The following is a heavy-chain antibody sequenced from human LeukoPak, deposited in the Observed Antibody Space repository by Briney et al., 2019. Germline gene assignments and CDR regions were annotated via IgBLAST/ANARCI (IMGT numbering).Heavy chain of an antibody. Sequence: KPSETLSLTCTVSGGSISSSSYSWGWIRQPPGKGLEWIGSIYYSGSTNYNPSLKSRVTISVDTSKNQFSLKLSSVTAADTAVYYCAREGGSYSNWFDPWGQGTLVTVSS. CDR2: IYYSGST. D-gene: IGHD1-26*01. J-gene: IGHJ5*02. V-gene: IGHV4-39*07. CDR3: AREGGSYSNWFDP. CDR1: GGSISSSSYS.